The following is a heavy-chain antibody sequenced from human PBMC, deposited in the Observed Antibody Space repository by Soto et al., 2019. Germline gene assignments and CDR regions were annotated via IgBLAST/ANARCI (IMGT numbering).Heavy chain of an antibody. D-gene: IGHD5-18*01. CDR2: INPSGDST. CDR1: GYTFTSYY. J-gene: IGHJ4*02. CDR3: ARDVTAMAFDY. V-gene: IGHV1-46*01. Sequence: QVRLVQSGAEVKKPGASVKVSCKASGYTFTSYYMHWVRQAPGQGLEWMGIINPSGDSTSYAQKFQGRVPMTRETSTSTVYMELSSLRSEDTAVYYCARDVTAMAFDYWGQGTLVTVSS.